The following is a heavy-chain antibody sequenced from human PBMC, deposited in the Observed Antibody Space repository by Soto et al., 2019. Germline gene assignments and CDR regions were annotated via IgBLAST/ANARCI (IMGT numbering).Heavy chain of an antibody. CDR3: ARQLDPAADTWARDF. CDR2: ISAYNYKR. D-gene: IGHD3-3*01. J-gene: IGHJ6*02. CDR1: GYTNKSNG. V-gene: IGHV1-18*04. Sequence: LLKASWKARGYTNKSNGRWWVRQAKEKGPEWMAWISAYNYKRNYSQRFQDRVTMTIETSTNTAYMELRSLSSDDTAVYCCARQLDPAADTWARDFWCQGTTVS.